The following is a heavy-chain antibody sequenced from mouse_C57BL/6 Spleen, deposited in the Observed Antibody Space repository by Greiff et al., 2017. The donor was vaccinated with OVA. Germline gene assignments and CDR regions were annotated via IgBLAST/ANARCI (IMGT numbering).Heavy chain of an antibody. J-gene: IGHJ2*01. D-gene: IGHD1-1*01. CDR3: ASTLTTPCCDY. Sequence: VKLQESGAELARPGASVKLSCKASGYTFTSYGISWVKQRTGQGLEWIGEIYPRSGNTYYNEKFKGKATLPADKSSSTAYMALRNLTSEDSAVYLCASTLTTPCCDYWGQGTTLTVSS. V-gene: IGHV1-81*01. CDR2: IYPRSGNT. CDR1: GYTFTSYG.